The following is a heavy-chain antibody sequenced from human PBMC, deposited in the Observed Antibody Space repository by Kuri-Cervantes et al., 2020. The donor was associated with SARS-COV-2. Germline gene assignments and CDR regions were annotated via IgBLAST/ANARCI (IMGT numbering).Heavy chain of an antibody. V-gene: IGHV3-23*01. J-gene: IGHJ2*01. Sequence: GESLKISCAASGFTFSSYSMNWVRQAPGKGLEWVSAISGSGGSTYYADPVKGRFTISRDNSKNTLYLQMNSLRAEDTAVYYCAKGDYVQNWYFDLWGRGTLVTVSS. CDR2: ISGSGGST. D-gene: IGHD4-17*01. CDR1: GFTFSSYS. CDR3: AKGDYVQNWYFDL.